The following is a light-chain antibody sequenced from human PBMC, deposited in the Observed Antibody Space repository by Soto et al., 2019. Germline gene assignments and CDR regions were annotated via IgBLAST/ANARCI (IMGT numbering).Light chain of an antibody. V-gene: IGKV3-15*01. CDR1: QSVGSN. J-gene: IGKJ1*01. CDR3: QQCDNWLRT. CDR2: GAS. Sequence: EIVVTQSPATLSVSPGERATLSCRASQSVGSNLAWYQQKPGQAPRLLICGASTRATGIPARFSGSGSGTEFTLTISSLQSEDFAVYYCQQCDNWLRTFGQGTKVDIK.